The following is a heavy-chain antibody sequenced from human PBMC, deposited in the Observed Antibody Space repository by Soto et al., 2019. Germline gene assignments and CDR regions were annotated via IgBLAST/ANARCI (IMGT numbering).Heavy chain of an antibody. D-gene: IGHD1-26*01. CDR1: GFTFSSYA. V-gene: IGHV3-23*01. Sequence: GGSLRLSCSASGFTFSSYAMSWVRQAPGKGLEWVSVIHGGGNSAYYADSVRGRLTISRDNSRNTLYLQMNDLRAEDTAVYYCARDRNRGDYMALATLDSWGQGTLVTVSS. CDR3: ARDRNRGDYMALATLDS. CDR2: IHGGGNSA. J-gene: IGHJ4*02.